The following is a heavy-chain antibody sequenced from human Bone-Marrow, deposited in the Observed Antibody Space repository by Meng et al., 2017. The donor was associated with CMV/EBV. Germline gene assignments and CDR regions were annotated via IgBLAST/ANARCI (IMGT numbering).Heavy chain of an antibody. J-gene: IGHJ4*02. CDR1: GYDISTYW. D-gene: IGHD2-21*01. V-gene: IGHV5-51*01. CDR3: ARGGGATSFDK. Sequence: GESLKISCQLSGYDISTYWVGWVRQMPGKGLEWMGLVYPDDSDIRYSPSFRGQVIISADKSISTAYLQWSSLKASDTAIYYCARGGGATSFDKWGQGTLVTFYS. CDR2: VYPDDSDI.